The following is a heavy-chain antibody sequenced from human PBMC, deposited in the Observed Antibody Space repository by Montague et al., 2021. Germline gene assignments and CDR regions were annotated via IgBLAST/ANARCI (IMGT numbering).Heavy chain of an antibody. CDR2: GST. Sequence: GSTYYNPSLKSRVTISVDTSKNQFSLNLSSLTAADTAVYYCARHGPNDYYNSRYCDLGVRGTLVIV. J-gene: IGHJ2*01. V-gene: IGHV4-30-2*03. D-gene: IGHD3-10*01. CDR3: ARHGPNDYYNSRYCDL.